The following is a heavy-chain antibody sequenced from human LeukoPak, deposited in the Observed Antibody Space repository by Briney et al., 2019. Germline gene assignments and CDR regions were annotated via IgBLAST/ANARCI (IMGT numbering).Heavy chain of an antibody. D-gene: IGHD3-22*01. CDR1: RGSISSYY. J-gene: IGHJ4*02. Sequence: PSETLSLTCTVSRGSISSYYWSWIRQPPGQGLEWIGYIYYSGSTDYNPSLKSRVNISVDTSKNQFSLKLSSVTAADTAVYYCARVRVSSGSHPWYFDYRGQGTLVTVSS. V-gene: IGHV4-59*01. CDR3: ARVRVSSGSHPWYFDY. CDR2: IYYSGST.